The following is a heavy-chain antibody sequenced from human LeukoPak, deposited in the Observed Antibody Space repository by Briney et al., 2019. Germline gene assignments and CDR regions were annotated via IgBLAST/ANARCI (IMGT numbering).Heavy chain of an antibody. J-gene: IGHJ5*02. CDR3: ARGPPGGQFDP. D-gene: IGHD3-10*01. Sequence: PSETLSLTCTVSGGSISSYYWSWIRQPPGKGLEWIGYIYYSGSTNYNPSLKSRVTISVDTSNNQFSLKLSSVTAADTAMYYCARGPPGGQFDPWGQGTLVTVSS. CDR2: IYYSGST. CDR1: GGSISSYY. V-gene: IGHV4-59*01.